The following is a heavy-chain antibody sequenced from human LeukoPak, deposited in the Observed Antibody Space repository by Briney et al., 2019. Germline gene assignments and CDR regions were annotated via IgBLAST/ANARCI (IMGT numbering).Heavy chain of an antibody. V-gene: IGHV4-59*01. CDR2: IYYSGST. J-gene: IGHJ4*02. D-gene: IGHD3-3*01. CDR3: AGGFWSGYSDY. CDR1: GDSISSYY. Sequence: PSETLSLTCTVSGDSISSYYWSWIRQPPGKGLEWIGYIYYSGSTNYNPSLKSRVTISIDTSKKQFSLKLSSVTAADTAVYYCAGGFWSGYSDYWGQGTLVTVSS.